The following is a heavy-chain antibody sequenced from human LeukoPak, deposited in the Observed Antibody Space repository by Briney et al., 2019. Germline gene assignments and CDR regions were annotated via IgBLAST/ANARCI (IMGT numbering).Heavy chain of an antibody. J-gene: IGHJ4*02. D-gene: IGHD5-18*01. Sequence: GASVKVSCKASGGTFSSYAISWVRQAPGQGLEWMGRIIPIFGIANYAQKFQGRVTITADKSTSTAYMELSSLRSEDTAVYYCARSTAMVDYWGQGTLVTVSS. CDR1: GGTFSSYA. V-gene: IGHV1-69*04. CDR3: ARSTAMVDY. CDR2: IIPIFGIA.